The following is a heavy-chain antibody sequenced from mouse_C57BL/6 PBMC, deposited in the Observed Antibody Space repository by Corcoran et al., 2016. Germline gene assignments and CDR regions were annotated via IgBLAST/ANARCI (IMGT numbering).Heavy chain of an antibody. D-gene: IGHD1-1*01. CDR1: GYSFTSYY. V-gene: IGHV1-66*01. J-gene: IGHJ1*03. CDR3: ARSGSYGSSYWYFDV. Sequence: QVQLQQSGPELVKPGASVKISCKASGYSFTSYYIHWVKQRPGQGLEWIGWIYPGSGNTKYNEKFKGKATLTADTSSSTAYMQLSSLTSEDSAVYYCARSGSYGSSYWYFDVWGTGTTVTVSS. CDR2: IYPGSGNT.